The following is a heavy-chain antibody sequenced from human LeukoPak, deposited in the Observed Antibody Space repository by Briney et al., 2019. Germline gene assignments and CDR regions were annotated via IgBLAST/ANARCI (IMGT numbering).Heavy chain of an antibody. CDR2: MNPNSGNT. V-gene: IGHV1-8*01. CDR3: AKVRSRYIWGTPQWPFDM. CDR1: GYTFTSYD. Sequence: ASVKVSCKASGYTFTSYDINWVRQATGQGLEWMGWMNPNSGNTGYAQKFQGRVTMTRNTSISTAYMELSSLRSEDTAVYYCAKVRSRYIWGTPQWPFDMWGQGTMVTV. D-gene: IGHD3-16*01. J-gene: IGHJ3*02.